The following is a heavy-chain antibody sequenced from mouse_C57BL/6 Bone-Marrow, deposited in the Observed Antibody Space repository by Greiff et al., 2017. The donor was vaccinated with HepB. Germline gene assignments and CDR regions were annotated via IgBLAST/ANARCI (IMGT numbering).Heavy chain of an antibody. J-gene: IGHJ2*01. CDR2: ISYDGSN. D-gene: IGHD6-5*01. Sequence: EVQLQESGPGLVKPSQSLSLTCSVTGYSITSGYYWNWIRQFPGNKLEWMGYISYDGSNNYNPSLKNRISITRDTSKNQFFLKLNSVTTEDTATYYCARDPIRGDYFDYWGQGTTLTVSS. V-gene: IGHV3-6*01. CDR3: ARDPIRGDYFDY. CDR1: GYSITSGYY.